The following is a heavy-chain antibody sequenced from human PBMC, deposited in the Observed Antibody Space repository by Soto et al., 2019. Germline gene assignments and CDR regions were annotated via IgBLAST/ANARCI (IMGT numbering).Heavy chain of an antibody. CDR1: GFSVTNNY. CDR3: ARDWSKFSHNYPYYYAMDA. CDR2: LSSSGTT. V-gene: IGHV3-53*02. J-gene: IGHJ6*02. Sequence: EVQLVETGGGLIQPGGSLRLSCSVSGFSVTNNYISWVRQAPGKGLEWVALLSSSGTTYYSDSVRGRFTVSRDDSKSTLRMQMDRLTHEDTAVYYSARDWSKFSHNYPYYYAMDAWGQGTTVSVSS. D-gene: IGHD2-8*02.